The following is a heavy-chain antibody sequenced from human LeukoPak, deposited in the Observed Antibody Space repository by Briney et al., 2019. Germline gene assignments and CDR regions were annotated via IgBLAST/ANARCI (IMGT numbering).Heavy chain of an antibody. CDR2: IYHSGST. J-gene: IGHJ6*03. D-gene: IGHD6-19*01. V-gene: IGHV4-38-2*02. Sequence: PSETLSLTCAVYGGSFSGYYWGWIRQPPGKGLEWIGSIYHSGSTYYNPSLKSRVTISVDTSKNQFSLKLSSVTAADTAVYYCARDSSGWYGPYYYYMGVWGKGTTVTVSS. CDR1: GGSFSGYY. CDR3: ARDSSGWYGPYYYYMGV.